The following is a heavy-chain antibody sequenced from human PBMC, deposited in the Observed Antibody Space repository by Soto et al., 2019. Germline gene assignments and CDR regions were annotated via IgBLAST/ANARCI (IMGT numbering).Heavy chain of an antibody. CDR1: GLTVSTYA. V-gene: IGHV3-21*01. J-gene: IGHJ6*02. CDR3: ARRDSGMDV. CDR2: ISSRSTYI. Sequence: EVQLVESGGGLVKPGGSLRLSCAASGLTVSTYAMNWVRQAPGKGLEWVSSISSRSTYIYYADSVKGRFTISRDNAQNSLYLQMNSLRANDTAVYYCARRDSGMDVWGQGTTVTGSS.